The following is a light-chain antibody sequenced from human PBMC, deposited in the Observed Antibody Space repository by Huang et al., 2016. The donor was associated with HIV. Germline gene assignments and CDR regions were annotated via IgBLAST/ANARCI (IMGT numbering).Light chain of an antibody. CDR2: GAS. CDR1: QTVSNT. Sequence: EIVMTQSPATLSVSPGERATLSCRASQTVSNTLAWYQQTPGQSPRLLLHGASTRATVIPARFSGSGSGTEFTLTISSLQSEDFAVYYCQQYHNWPPWTFGQGTKVEVK. V-gene: IGKV3-15*01. J-gene: IGKJ1*01. CDR3: QQYHNWPPWT.